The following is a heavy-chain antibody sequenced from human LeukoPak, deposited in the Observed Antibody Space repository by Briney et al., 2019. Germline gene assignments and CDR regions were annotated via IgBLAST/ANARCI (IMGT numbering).Heavy chain of an antibody. CDR2: IRYDGSNK. V-gene: IGHV3-30*02. CDR1: GFTFSSYG. Sequence: GGSLRLSCAASGFTFSSYGMHWVRQAPGKGLEWGAFIRYDGSNKYYADSVKGRFTISRDNSKNTLYLQMTSLRAEDTAVYYCAKDKTVGATPAFDIWGQGTMVTVSS. D-gene: IGHD1-26*01. CDR3: AKDKTVGATPAFDI. J-gene: IGHJ3*02.